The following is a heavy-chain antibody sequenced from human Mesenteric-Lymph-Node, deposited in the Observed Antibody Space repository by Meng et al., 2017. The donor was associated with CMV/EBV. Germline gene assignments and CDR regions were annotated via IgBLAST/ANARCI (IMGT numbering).Heavy chain of an antibody. Sequence: GESLKISCAASGFTFSSHDMQWVRQAPGKGLEWVAFIRYDENNKYYVDSVKGRFTISRDNSKNTLYLQMNSLRAEDTAVYYCAKGALWGSYRYGNYWGQGTLVTVSS. CDR3: AKGALWGSYRYGNY. D-gene: IGHD3-16*02. CDR1: GFTFSSHD. J-gene: IGHJ4*02. V-gene: IGHV3-30*02. CDR2: IRYDENNK.